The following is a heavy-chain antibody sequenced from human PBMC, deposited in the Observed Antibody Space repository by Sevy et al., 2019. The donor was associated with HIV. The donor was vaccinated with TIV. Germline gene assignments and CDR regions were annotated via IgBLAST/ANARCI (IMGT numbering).Heavy chain of an antibody. V-gene: IGHV1-24*01. CDR2: FDPEDGET. D-gene: IGHD3-22*01. J-gene: IGHJ4*02. CDR1: GYTLSDLS. CDR3: ATLEYIYTNSGYSSGDY. Sequence: ASVKVSCKVSGYTLSDLSMYWVRQAPGKGLEWMGGFDPEDGETIYAQKFQGRVTMTEDTSTDSAYMELSSLRSEDTAVYYCATLEYIYTNSGYSSGDYWGQGTLVADSS.